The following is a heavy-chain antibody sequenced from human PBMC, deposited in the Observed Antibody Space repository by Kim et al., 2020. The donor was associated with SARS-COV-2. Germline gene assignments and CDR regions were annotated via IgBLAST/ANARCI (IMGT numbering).Heavy chain of an antibody. CDR2: TYYRSKWYN. CDR1: GDSVSSNSAA. J-gene: IGHJ6*02. V-gene: IGHV6-1*01. CDR3: ARDKDIVVVPAPLCYYGMDV. Sequence: SQTLSLTCAISGDSVSSNSAAWNWIRQSPSRGLEWLGRTYYRSKWYNDYAVSVKSRITINPDTSKNQFSLQLNSVTPEDTAVYYCARDKDIVVVPAPLCYYGMDVWGQGTTVTVSS. D-gene: IGHD2-2*01.